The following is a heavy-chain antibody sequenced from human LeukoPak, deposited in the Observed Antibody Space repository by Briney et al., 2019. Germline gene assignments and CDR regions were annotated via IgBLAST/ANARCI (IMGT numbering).Heavy chain of an antibody. J-gene: IGHJ4*02. D-gene: IGHD3-22*01. CDR1: GFIFSSFD. Sequence: GSLRLSCADSGFIFSSFDINWVRQAPGKGLEWVSTISSNGGSTYYADSVKGRFTISRDNSKSTLYLQMNSLRDEDTAVYYCAKELRTYDSSGYFDYWGQGTLVTVSS. V-gene: IGHV3-23*01. CDR3: AKELRTYDSSGYFDY. CDR2: ISSNGGST.